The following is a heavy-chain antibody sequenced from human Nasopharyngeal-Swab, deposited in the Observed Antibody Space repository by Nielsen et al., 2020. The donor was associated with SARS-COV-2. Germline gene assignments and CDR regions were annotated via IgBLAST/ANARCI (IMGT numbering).Heavy chain of an antibody. D-gene: IGHD3-22*01. Sequence: SVKVSCKASGGTFSSYAFSWVRQAPGQGLEWMGGIIPIFGTANYAQKFQGRVTITADESTSTAYMELSSLRSEDTAVYYCARGHIGYYYDSSGYYPFDYWGQGTLVTVSS. J-gene: IGHJ4*02. V-gene: IGHV1-69*13. CDR1: GGTFSSYA. CDR2: IIPIFGTA. CDR3: ARGHIGYYYDSSGYYPFDY.